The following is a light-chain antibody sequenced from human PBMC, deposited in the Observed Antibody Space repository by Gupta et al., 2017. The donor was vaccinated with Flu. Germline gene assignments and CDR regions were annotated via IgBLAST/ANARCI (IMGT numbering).Light chain of an antibody. V-gene: IGLV1-51*02. Sequence: QSVLTQPPSVSAAPGQKVTISCSGSSANIGSSYVSWYQQLPGTAPKLLIYDNIERPSGIPARFSGSKSGTSATVDITGLQTGDEADYYCGTWDSSLGAGVFGGGTKLTVL. CDR2: DNI. CDR3: GTWDSSLGAGV. J-gene: IGLJ3*02. CDR1: SANIGSSY.